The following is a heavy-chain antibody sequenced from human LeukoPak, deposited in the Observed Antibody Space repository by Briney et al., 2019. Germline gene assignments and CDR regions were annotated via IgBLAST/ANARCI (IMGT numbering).Heavy chain of an antibody. V-gene: IGHV4-4*09. D-gene: IGHD5-12*01. Sequence: SETLSLTCTVSGGSISSYYWSWIRQPPGKGLEWIGYIYTSGSTNYNPSLKSRVTISVDTSKNQFSLKLSSVTAAGTAVYYCASWGYSGYPGFDYWGQGTLVTVSS. J-gene: IGHJ4*02. CDR1: GGSISSYY. CDR3: ASWGYSGYPGFDY. CDR2: IYTSGST.